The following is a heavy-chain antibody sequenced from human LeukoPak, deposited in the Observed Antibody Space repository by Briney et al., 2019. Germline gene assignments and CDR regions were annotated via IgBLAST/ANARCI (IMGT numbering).Heavy chain of an antibody. CDR3: ARDGY. CDR1: GLTFSSSW. V-gene: IGHV3-74*01. Sequence: GESLRLSCGASGLTFSSSWMHWVHQAPRKGLVWVSRITRDGSSTTYADSVKGRFTISRDNSKNTLYLQMNSLRAEDSAVYDCARDGYGGQGTLVTVSS. CDR2: ITRDGSST. J-gene: IGHJ4*02.